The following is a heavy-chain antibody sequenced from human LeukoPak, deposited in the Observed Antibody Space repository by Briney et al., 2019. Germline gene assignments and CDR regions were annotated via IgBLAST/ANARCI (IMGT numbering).Heavy chain of an antibody. J-gene: IGHJ6*03. CDR3: ARDSANSWQLVRYYYYYMDV. D-gene: IGHD6-6*01. CDR1: GFMFTDFA. Sequence: PGGSLRLSCAASGFMFTDFAMHWVRQAPGKGLQWVAVISNDERNKYYADSVKGRFTISRDNSKNTLYLQMNSLRAEDTAVYYCARDSANSWQLVRYYYYYMDVWGKGTTVTVSS. CDR2: ISNDERNK. V-gene: IGHV3-30*04.